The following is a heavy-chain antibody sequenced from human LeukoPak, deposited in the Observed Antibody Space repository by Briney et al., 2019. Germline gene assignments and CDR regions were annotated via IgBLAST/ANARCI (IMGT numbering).Heavy chain of an antibody. CDR1: GFTVSSNY. J-gene: IGHJ4*02. CDR3: AREVRGATAMVADY. Sequence: GGSLRLSCAASGFTVSSNYMSWVRQAPGKGLEWVSAISGSGGSTYYADSVKGRFAISRDNSKNTLYLQMNSLRAEDTAVYYCAREVRGATAMVADYWGQGTLVTVSS. CDR2: ISGSGGST. V-gene: IGHV3-23*01. D-gene: IGHD5-18*01.